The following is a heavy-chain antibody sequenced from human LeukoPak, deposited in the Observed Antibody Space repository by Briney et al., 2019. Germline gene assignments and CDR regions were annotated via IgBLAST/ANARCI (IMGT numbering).Heavy chain of an antibody. J-gene: IGHJ6*03. CDR1: GYTFTSYY. CDR2: INPNSGGT. CDR3: ARASSSWEYYYYYYMDV. V-gene: IGHV1-2*02. Sequence: ASVKVSCKASGYTFTSYYMHWVRQAPGQGLEWMGWINPNSGGTNYAQKFQGRVTMTTDTSTSTAYMELRSLRSDDTAVYYCARASSSWEYYYYYYMDVWGKGTTVTVSS. D-gene: IGHD6-13*01.